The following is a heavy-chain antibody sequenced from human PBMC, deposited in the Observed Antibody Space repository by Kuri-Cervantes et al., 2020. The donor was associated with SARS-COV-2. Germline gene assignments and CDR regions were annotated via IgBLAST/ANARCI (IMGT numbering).Heavy chain of an antibody. Sequence: ASVKVSCKASGYTFTSYYMHWVRQAPGQGLEWMGIINPSGGSTNYAQKVQGRVTMTRDTSTSTVYMELSSLRSEDTAVYYCARDLHKADWGYGSGSYYNAKGSFQHWGQGTLVTVSS. CDR3: ARDLHKADWGYGSGSYYNAKGSFQH. J-gene: IGHJ1*01. CDR1: GYTFTSYY. V-gene: IGHV1-46*01. D-gene: IGHD3-10*01. CDR2: INPSGGST.